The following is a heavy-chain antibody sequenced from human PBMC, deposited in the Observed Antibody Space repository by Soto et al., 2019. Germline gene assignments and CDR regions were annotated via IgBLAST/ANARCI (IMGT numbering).Heavy chain of an antibody. CDR2: IYPSDSDT. Sequence: GDSLKISCKGSGYNFAGYWIAWVRQMPGKGLELMGIIYPSDSDTRYRPSFQGQVTISADKSISSACLQWSSLRASDTAMYYCATGGLSTPTFHYGGQGIPATVS. J-gene: IGHJ4*02. V-gene: IGHV5-51*01. D-gene: IGHD1-1*01. CDR3: ATGGLSTPTFHY. CDR1: GYNFAGYW.